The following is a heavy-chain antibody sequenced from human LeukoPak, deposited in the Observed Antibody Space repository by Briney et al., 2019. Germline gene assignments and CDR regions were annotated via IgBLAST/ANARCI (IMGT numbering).Heavy chain of an antibody. CDR2: ISSSSSYI. D-gene: IGHD2-2*01. CDR3: AREFDSTSCSEVDC. V-gene: IGHV3-21*01. J-gene: IGHJ4*02. Sequence: GGSLRLSCAAFGFTFSTYAMNWVRQAPGKGLEWVSSISSSSSYIYYADSVKGRFTISRDNAKNSLYLQMNSLRAEDTAVYYCAREFDSTSCSEVDCWGQGTLVTVSS. CDR1: GFTFSTYA.